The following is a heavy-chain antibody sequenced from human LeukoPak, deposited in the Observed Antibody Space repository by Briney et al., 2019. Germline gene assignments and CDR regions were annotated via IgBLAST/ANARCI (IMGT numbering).Heavy chain of an antibody. CDR1: GFTFSDYY. CDR3: ARDSSSSGFDY. CDR2: ISSSGSTI. D-gene: IGHD6-6*01. Sequence: GGSLRLSWAASGFTFSDYYMSWIRQAPGKGLEWVSYISSSGSTIYYADSVKGRFTISRDNAKNSLYLQMNSLRAGDTAVYYCARDSSSSGFDYWGQGTLVTVSS. J-gene: IGHJ4*02. V-gene: IGHV3-11*01.